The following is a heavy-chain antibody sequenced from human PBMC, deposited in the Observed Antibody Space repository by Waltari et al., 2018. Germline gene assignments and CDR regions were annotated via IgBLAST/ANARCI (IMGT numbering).Heavy chain of an antibody. Sequence: QVQLVESGGGVVQPGGSLRLSCAASGFTFSSYGMHWVRQAPGKGLEWVAFIRYDGSNKYYADSVKGRFTISRDNSKNTPYLQMNSLRAEDTAVYYCAKDWGSRDGWHWGQGTLVTVSS. CDR3: AKDWGSRDGWH. CDR2: IRYDGSNK. V-gene: IGHV3-30*02. D-gene: IGHD3-16*01. J-gene: IGHJ1*01. CDR1: GFTFSSYG.